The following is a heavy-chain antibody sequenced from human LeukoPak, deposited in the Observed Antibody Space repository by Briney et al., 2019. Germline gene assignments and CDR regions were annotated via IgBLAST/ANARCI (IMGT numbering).Heavy chain of an antibody. J-gene: IGHJ6*03. CDR3: ARGPIVAVPAVYYYYMDV. CDR1: DGSFIGYY. D-gene: IGHD2-2*01. CDR2: TLHSGDP. V-gene: IGHV4-34*01. Sequence: PSETLSLTCVVYDGSFIGYYWTWVRQTPGKGLEWIGDTLHSGDPNYNPSLESRATISVDTSKHQFTLNLTSVTAADTAVYFCARGPIVAVPAVYYYYMDVWGSGTTVTVSS.